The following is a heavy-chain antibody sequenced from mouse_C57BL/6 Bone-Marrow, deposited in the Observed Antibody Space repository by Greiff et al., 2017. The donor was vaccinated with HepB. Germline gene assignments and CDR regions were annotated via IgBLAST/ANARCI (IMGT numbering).Heavy chain of an antibody. D-gene: IGHD2-2*01. CDR1: GYSFTGYY. J-gene: IGHJ2*01. Sequence: VQLQHSGPELVKPGASVKISCKASGYSFTGYYMNWVKQSPEKSLEWIGEINPSTGGTTYNQKFKAKATLTVDKSSSTAYMQLKSLTSEDSAVYYCARWLEYYFDYWGQGTTLTVSS. CDR3: ARWLEYYFDY. CDR2: INPSTGGT. V-gene: IGHV1-42*01.